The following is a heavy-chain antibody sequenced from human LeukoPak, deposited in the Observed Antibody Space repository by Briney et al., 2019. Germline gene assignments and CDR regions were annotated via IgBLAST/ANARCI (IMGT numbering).Heavy chain of an antibody. V-gene: IGHV6-1*01. CDR2: TYYRSKWYS. CDR3: SRFRDSTPVATDAFDV. J-gene: IGHJ3*01. D-gene: IGHD4-23*01. Sequence: SQTLSLTCAISGDSVSRNSAAWNWIRQSPSRGLEWLARTYYRSKWYSDYAASVKSRITINPDTSKNQFSLQLNSVTPEDTAVYYCSRFRDSTPVATDAFDVWGQGTRVTVAS. CDR1: GDSVSRNSAA.